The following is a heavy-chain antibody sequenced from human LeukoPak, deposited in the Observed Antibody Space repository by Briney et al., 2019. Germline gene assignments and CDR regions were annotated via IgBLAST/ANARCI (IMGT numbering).Heavy chain of an antibody. D-gene: IGHD6-13*01. V-gene: IGHV3-7*03. CDR3: ARGLAAPDY. CDR1: EFTFNRYW. J-gene: IGHJ4*02. Sequence: PGGSLRLSCAASEFTFNRYWMSWVRQAPGKGLEWVANIKKDGSEKYYVDSVKGRSTISRDNAKNSVHLQMNSLRAEDTAVYYCARGLAAPDYWGQGTLVTVSS. CDR2: IKKDGSEK.